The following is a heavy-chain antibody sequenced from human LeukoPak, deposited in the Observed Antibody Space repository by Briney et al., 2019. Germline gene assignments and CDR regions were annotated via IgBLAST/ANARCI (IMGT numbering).Heavy chain of an antibody. V-gene: IGHV3-9*01. Sequence: GRSLRLSCAASGFTFDGCAMHWVRQAPGKGLEWVSSISWNSGSIDYADSVRGRFTISRDNAKNSLYLQMNSLKAGDTALYYCAKEGSVCTNGICRYSDYWGQGTLVTVSS. CDR2: ISWNSGSI. CDR1: GFTFDGCA. J-gene: IGHJ4*02. D-gene: IGHD2-8*01. CDR3: AKEGSVCTNGICRYSDY.